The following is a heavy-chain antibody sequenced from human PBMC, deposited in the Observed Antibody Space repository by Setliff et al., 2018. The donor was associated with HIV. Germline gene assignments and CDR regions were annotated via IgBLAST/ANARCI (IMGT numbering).Heavy chain of an antibody. J-gene: IGHJ4*02. V-gene: IGHV3-72*01. CDR2: IRTKANSYTT. Sequence: GGSLRLSCAASGFTFSDHYMDWVRQAPGKGLEWVGRIRTKANSYTTEYGASVKGRFTISRDDSKSVAYLQMNSLKTEDTAVYFCARARRVGSYSRVDYFDYWGQGTLVTVSS. CDR1: GFTFSDHY. CDR3: ARARRVGSYSRVDYFDY. D-gene: IGHD3-10*01.